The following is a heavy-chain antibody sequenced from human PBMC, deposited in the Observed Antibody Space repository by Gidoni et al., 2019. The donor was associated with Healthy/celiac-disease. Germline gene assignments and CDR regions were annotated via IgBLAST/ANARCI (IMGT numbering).Heavy chain of an antibody. CDR3: ARSGGRGYSGYDPDY. V-gene: IGHV4-59*01. CDR1: GGSISSYY. CDR2: IYYSGST. Sequence: QVQLQASGPGLVKPSETLSLTCTVSGGSISSYYWSWLRQPPGKGLEWIGYIYYSGSTNYNPSIKSRVTRSVDTSKNQFSLKLSAVTAADTAVYYCARSGGRGYSGYDPDYWGQGTLVTVSS. J-gene: IGHJ4*02. D-gene: IGHD5-12*01.